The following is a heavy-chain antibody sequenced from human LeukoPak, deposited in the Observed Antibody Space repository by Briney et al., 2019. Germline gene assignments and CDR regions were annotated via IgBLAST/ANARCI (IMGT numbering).Heavy chain of an antibody. D-gene: IGHD5-18*01. V-gene: IGHV1-46*01. CDR2: INPSSGNT. CDR1: GYTFTRYY. CDR3: ARDLAAMVTNGFDI. Sequence: APVKVSCRSSGYTFTRYYLHWVRQAPGQGLDWMGMINPSSGNTTYAQKFQGRVTVTRDTSTRTVYMEMSSLRSEDTAVYYCARDLAAMVTNGFDIWGQGTMITVSS. J-gene: IGHJ3*02.